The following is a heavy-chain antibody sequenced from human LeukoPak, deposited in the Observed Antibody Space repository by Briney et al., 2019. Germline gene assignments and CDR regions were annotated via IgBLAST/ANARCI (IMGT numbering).Heavy chain of an antibody. V-gene: IGHV1-46*01. Sequence: GASVEVSCKAFGYTFTGYYIHWVRQAPGQGLEWMGMIIPSDGFTTYAQKFQGRLTMTRDMSTSTVYMELSSLRSEDTALYYCATAGRRLFGVLIPLSFDYWGQGTLVTVSS. CDR2: IIPSDGFT. CDR3: ATAGRRLFGVLIPLSFDY. CDR1: GYTFTGYY. J-gene: IGHJ4*02. D-gene: IGHD3-3*01.